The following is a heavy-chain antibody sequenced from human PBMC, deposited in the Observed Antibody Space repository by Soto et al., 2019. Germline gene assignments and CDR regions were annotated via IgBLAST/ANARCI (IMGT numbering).Heavy chain of an antibody. J-gene: IGHJ6*02. CDR2: INPSDGST. CDR1: GYTFNRYQ. V-gene: IGHV1-46*02. CDR3: ARHLGMDG. Sequence: ASVKVSCKASGYTFNRYQMHWVRQAPGEGLEWMGIINPSDGSTSYAQNLQGRVTMTRDTSTTTVYMELHSLRSEDTAVYYCARHLGMDGWGQGTTVTVSS.